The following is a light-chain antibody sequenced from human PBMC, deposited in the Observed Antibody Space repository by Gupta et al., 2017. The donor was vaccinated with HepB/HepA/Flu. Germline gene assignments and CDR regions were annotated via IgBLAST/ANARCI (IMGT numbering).Light chain of an antibody. J-gene: IGKJ4*01. Sequence: EIVLTQFPATLSLSPGERATLSCRASQSVSNYLARYQQKPGQAPRLLIRDASYRATGVPARFSGSGSGTDFTLTISSLEPEDFAVYYCQRRNNWLTFGGGTKVEIK. V-gene: IGKV3-11*01. CDR1: QSVSNY. CDR3: QRRNNWLT. CDR2: DAS.